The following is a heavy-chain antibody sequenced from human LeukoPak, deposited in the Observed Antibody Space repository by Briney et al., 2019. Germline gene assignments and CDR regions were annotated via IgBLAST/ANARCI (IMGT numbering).Heavy chain of an antibody. J-gene: IGHJ4*02. CDR2: IRSEANSNPT. CDR3: NRRSGPCDGSDN. V-gene: IGHV3-73*01. D-gene: IGHD5-24*01. CDR1: GSTFSISS. Sequence: GGSLPLSCAASGSTFSISSMRGGRLATGIGLEWVGRIRSEANSNPTAYAAAGPGRVTICRDDTKNTAYLQMNSLKSEDAAVYYCNRRSGPCDGSDNWGQGTLVTVSS.